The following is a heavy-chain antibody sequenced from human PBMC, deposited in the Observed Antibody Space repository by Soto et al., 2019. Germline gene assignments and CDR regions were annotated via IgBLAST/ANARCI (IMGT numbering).Heavy chain of an antibody. CDR2: IYSGGST. CDR3: ALEGYSGSYSVY. J-gene: IGHJ4*02. V-gene: IGHV3-66*01. D-gene: IGHD1-26*01. CDR1: GFTVSSNY. Sequence: GGSLRLSCAASGFTVSSNYMSWVRQAPGKGLEWVSVIYSGGSTYYADSVKGRFTISRDNAKNSLYLQMNSLRAEDTAVYYCALEGYSGSYSVYWGQGTLVTVSS.